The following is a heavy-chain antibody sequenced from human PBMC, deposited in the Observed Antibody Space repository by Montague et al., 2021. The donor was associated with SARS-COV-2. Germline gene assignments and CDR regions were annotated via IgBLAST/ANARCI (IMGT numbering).Heavy chain of an antibody. J-gene: IGHJ5*02. D-gene: IGHD5-12*01. CDR3: ARGYSGYEDPTGLDP. CDR1: GGSISSSSYY. V-gene: IGHV4-39*01. Sequence: SETLSLTCTVSGGSISSSSYYWGWIRQPPGKGLEWIGSLYYSGSTYYNPSLKSRVTIFVDTSKNQFSLQLSFVTAADTAVYYCARGYSGYEDPTGLDPWGQGTLVTVSS. CDR2: LYYSGST.